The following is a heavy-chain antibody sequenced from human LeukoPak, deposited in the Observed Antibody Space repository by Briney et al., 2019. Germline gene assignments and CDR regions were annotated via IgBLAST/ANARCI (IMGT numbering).Heavy chain of an antibody. Sequence: PGGSLRLSCVASGFTFSSYSMNWVRQAPGKGLEWVSSISSSSSYIYYADSVKGRFTISRDNAKNSLYLQMNSLRAEDTAVYYCARDYGGSSPFDYWGQGTLVTVSS. V-gene: IGHV3-21*01. D-gene: IGHD4-23*01. J-gene: IGHJ4*02. CDR1: GFTFSSYS. CDR3: ARDYGGSSPFDY. CDR2: ISSSSSYI.